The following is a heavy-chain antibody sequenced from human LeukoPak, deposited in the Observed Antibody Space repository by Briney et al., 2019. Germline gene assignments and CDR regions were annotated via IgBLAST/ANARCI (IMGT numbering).Heavy chain of an antibody. CDR1: GFAFSSYA. V-gene: IGHV3-23*01. CDR3: AKTLGADCFDH. J-gene: IGHJ5*02. CDR2: VTTDGNGA. D-gene: IGHD3-16*01. Sequence: SGASLRLSCAASGFAFSSYAMTWVRQAPGKGLEWVAVVTTDGNGAYYADSVKGRFTISRDNSHNTVFLQMRRLRVEDTALYFCAKTLGADCFDHWGQGTLVTVSS.